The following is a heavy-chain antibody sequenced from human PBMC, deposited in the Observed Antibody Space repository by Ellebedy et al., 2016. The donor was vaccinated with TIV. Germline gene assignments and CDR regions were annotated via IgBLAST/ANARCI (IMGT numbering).Heavy chain of an antibody. Sequence: GESLKISCAASGFTFSRNAMSWVRQAPGKGLEWVSAISGSGGSTYYADSVKGRFTISRDNSKNTLYLQMNSLRAEDTAVYYCAKDHEVTTVTVSDYWGQGTLVTVSS. CDR2: ISGSGGST. CDR3: AKDHEVTTVTVSDY. V-gene: IGHV3-23*01. D-gene: IGHD4-17*01. CDR1: GFTFSRNA. J-gene: IGHJ4*02.